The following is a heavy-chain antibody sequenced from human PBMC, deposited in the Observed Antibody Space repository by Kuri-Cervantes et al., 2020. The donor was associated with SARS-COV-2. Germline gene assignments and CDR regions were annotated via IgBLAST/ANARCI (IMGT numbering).Heavy chain of an antibody. J-gene: IGHJ3*02. CDR1: GGSISSYY. D-gene: IGHD3-3*01. V-gene: IGHV4-34*01. Sequence: ESLKISCTVSGGSISSYYWSWIRQPPGKGLEWIGEINHSGSANYNPSLKSRVTISVDMSKNQFSLKLSSVTAADTGVYYCARASTTIYGVLIALFSSNAFGIWGQGTMVTVSS. CDR3: ARASTTIYGVLIALFSSNAFGI. CDR2: INHSGSA.